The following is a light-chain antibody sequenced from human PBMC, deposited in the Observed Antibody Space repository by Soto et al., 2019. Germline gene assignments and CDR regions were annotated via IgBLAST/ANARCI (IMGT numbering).Light chain of an antibody. CDR2: GAS. V-gene: IGKV3-20*01. J-gene: IGKJ1*01. Sequence: EIVLTQSPGTLSLSPGERATLSCRASQSVKNNFLAWYQQEPGQAPRLLIYGASIRATGIPDRFSGSGSGTDFSLTISRLEPEDFAVYCCQQYGSSPQTFGLGTKVEVK. CDR1: QSVKNNF. CDR3: QQYGSSPQT.